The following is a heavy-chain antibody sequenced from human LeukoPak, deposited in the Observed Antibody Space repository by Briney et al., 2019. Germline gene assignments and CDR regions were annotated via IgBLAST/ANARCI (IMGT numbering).Heavy chain of an antibody. Sequence: SVKFSCNASGGTFSSHAISWVRQAPGQGLEWMGRIIPLLGIANYAQKLQGRVTITADKSTSTAYMELSSLRSEDTAVYYCARRPPSDTVATIGAFDIWGQGTMVTVSS. V-gene: IGHV1-69*04. D-gene: IGHD5-12*01. CDR2: IIPLLGIA. CDR1: GGTFSSHA. J-gene: IGHJ3*02. CDR3: ARRPPSDTVATIGAFDI.